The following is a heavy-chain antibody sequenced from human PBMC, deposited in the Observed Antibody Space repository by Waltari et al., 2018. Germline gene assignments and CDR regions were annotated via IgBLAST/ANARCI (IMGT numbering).Heavy chain of an antibody. Sequence: EVRLVQSGAEVKKPGVSLKISGKGSGDKFSTYWIGWVRQMPGKGLEWMGIIYVGDAETRYSPSFRGQVTMSADKSITTAYLQWSSLKASDTAMYYCARREHDYDYVGGSYRRVIDTFDIWGQGTRVTVSS. CDR2: IYVGDAET. V-gene: IGHV5-51*03. CDR1: GDKFSTYW. CDR3: ARREHDYDYVGGSYRRVIDTFDI. D-gene: IGHD3-16*02. J-gene: IGHJ3*02.